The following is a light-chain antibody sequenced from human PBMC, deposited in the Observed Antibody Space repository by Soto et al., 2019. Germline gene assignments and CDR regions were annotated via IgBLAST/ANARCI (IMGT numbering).Light chain of an antibody. V-gene: IGKV1-16*02. Sequence: DIPMTQSPSSLSASVGDRVTITCRASQGISNHLAWFQQKPGKAPKSLIYAASSLQSGVPSKFSGSGSGTDFTPTIHSLQPEDFSTYYCQQYKSYPLTFGQGTKVEIK. J-gene: IGKJ1*01. CDR2: AAS. CDR1: QGISNH. CDR3: QQYKSYPLT.